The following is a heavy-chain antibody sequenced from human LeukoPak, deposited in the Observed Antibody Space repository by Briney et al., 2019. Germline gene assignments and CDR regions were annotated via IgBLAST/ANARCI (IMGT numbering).Heavy chain of an antibody. Sequence: GGSLRLSCVASGFSFSIYAMNWVRQAPGKGLEWVSSISNSGSYIYYADSVKGRFTISRDDAKKSVYLQMNSLRAEDTAVYFCAKRGVVIRVILVGFHKEAYYFDSWGQGALVTVSS. V-gene: IGHV3-21*04. CDR2: ISNSGSYI. CDR1: GFSFSIYA. J-gene: IGHJ4*02. D-gene: IGHD3-22*01. CDR3: AKRGVVIRVILVGFHKEAYYFDS.